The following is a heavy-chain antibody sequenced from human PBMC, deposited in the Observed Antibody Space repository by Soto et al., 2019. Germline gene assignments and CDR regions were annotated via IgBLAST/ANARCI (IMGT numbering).Heavy chain of an antibody. J-gene: IGHJ4*02. CDR2: IYYSGST. V-gene: IGHV4-31*03. CDR1: GGSISSGGYY. D-gene: IGHD6-19*01. Sequence: SETLSLTCTVSGGSISSGGYYWSWIXQHPGKGLEWIGYIYYSGSTYYNPSLKSRVTISVDTSKNQFSLKLSSVTAADTAVYYCVRPPNSSGWYFVRYRGQGTQVTVSS. CDR3: VRPPNSSGWYFVRY.